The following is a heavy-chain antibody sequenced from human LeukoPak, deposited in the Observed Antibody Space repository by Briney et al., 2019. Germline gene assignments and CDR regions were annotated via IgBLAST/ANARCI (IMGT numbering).Heavy chain of an antibody. D-gene: IGHD3-10*01. Sequence: SETLSLTCNVSGVSISSSSYYWGWIRQPPGKGLEWIGSIYSSGSTYYNSSLKSRVTISIDTSKNQVSLKMSSVTAADTAVYYCARSFGELELYNWFDPWGQGTLVTVSS. V-gene: IGHV4-39*01. J-gene: IGHJ5*02. CDR2: IYSSGST. CDR3: ARSFGELELYNWFDP. CDR1: GVSISSSSYY.